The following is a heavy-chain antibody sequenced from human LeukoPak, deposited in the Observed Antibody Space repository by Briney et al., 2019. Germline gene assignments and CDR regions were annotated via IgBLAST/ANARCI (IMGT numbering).Heavy chain of an antibody. CDR2: MYTSGST. J-gene: IGHJ2*01. CDR1: GVSSGTYY. D-gene: IGHD4-17*01. V-gene: IGHV4-61*02. CDR3: ARSRGDYFRWYFDL. Sequence: SQTLSLTCTVSGVSSGTYYLNWIRQSAGKGLEWIGRMYTSGSTNYNPSLKNRVTISVDTSKSQFSLNLSSVTAADTAIYYCARSRGDYFRWYFDLWGRGTLVTVSS.